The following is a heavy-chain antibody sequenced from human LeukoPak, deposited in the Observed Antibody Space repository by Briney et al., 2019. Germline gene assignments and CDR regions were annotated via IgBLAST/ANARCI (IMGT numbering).Heavy chain of an antibody. V-gene: IGHV3-23*01. CDR3: ARVYYLGWPSDSSGPPDY. CDR2: ISGSGDTT. Sequence: GGSLRLSCAASRFTFSSYTMSWVRQAPGKGLEWVSAISGSGDTTYYADSVKGRFTIPRDNSKNTLYLQMNSLRAEDTAVYYCARVYYLGWPSDSSGPPDYWGQGTLVTVSS. D-gene: IGHD3-22*01. J-gene: IGHJ4*02. CDR1: RFTFSSYT.